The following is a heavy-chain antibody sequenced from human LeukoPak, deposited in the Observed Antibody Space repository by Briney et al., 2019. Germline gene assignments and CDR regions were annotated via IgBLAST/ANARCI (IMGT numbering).Heavy chain of an antibody. D-gene: IGHD2-21*01. CDR1: GYSMRSGYY. J-gene: IGHJ4*02. CDR3: ARDWTYCGSHGSFDY. Sequence: SETLSLTCTVSGYSMRSGYYWGWIRQPPGKGLEWIGSIYHTGSSYYNPSLKSRVTISVDTSKNQFSLKLSSVTAADTAVYYCARDWTYCGSHGSFDYWGQGTLVTVSS. CDR2: IYHTGSS. V-gene: IGHV4-38-2*02.